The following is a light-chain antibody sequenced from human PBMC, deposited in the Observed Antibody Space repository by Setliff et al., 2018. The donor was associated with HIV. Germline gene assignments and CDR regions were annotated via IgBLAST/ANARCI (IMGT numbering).Light chain of an antibody. CDR3: QQYASSPWT. CDR1: QSVSSSY. CDR2: GAS. Sequence: EIVLTQSPGTLSLSPGERATLSCRASQSVSSSYLAWYQQRPGQAPRLLIYGASSRATGIPDRFSGGGSGTDFTLTISRLEPEDFAVYYCQQYASSPWTFGQGTKMDIK. J-gene: IGKJ2*01. V-gene: IGKV3-20*01.